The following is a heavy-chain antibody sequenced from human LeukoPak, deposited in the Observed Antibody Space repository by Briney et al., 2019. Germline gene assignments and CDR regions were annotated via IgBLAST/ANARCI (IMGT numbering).Heavy chain of an antibody. J-gene: IGHJ4*02. CDR1: GGSISSSSYY. CDR2: IYYSGST. D-gene: IGHD3-3*01. CDR3: ASSHYDFWSGYRIDY. V-gene: IGHV4-39*01. Sequence: PSETLSLTCTVSGGSISSSSYYWGWIRQPPGKGLEWIGSIYYSGSTYYNPSLKSRVTISVDTSKNQFSLKLSSVTAADTAVYYCASSHYDFWSGYRIDYWGQGTLVTVSS.